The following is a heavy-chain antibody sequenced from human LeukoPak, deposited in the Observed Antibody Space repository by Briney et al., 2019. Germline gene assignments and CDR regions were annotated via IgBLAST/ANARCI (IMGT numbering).Heavy chain of an antibody. D-gene: IGHD1-1*01. CDR1: GFTFSNFW. V-gene: IGHV3-21*04. Sequence: GGSLRLSCEGSGFTFSNFWMSWVRQAPGKGLEWVSFISSSSSYIYYADSVKGRFTISRDNAKNSLYLQMNSLRAEDTAVYYCARVDWNDVCFDYWGQGTLVTVSS. J-gene: IGHJ4*02. CDR2: ISSSSSYI. CDR3: ARVDWNDVCFDY.